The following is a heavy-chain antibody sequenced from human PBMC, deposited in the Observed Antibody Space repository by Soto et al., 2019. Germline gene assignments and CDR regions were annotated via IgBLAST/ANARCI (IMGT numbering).Heavy chain of an antibody. D-gene: IGHD5-18*01. V-gene: IGHV3-15*01. Sequence: EVQLVESGGGLVKPGGSLRLSCAASGFTFSNAWMSWVRQVPGKGLEWVGRIKSKGDGGTRDYAAPVKGSFTISRDDAENTLYLQMNSLKTEDTAVYYCTTDRGHFYDVDYWGQGTLVTVSS. CDR3: TTDRGHFYDVDY. CDR1: GFTFSNAW. J-gene: IGHJ4*02. CDR2: IKSKGDGGTR.